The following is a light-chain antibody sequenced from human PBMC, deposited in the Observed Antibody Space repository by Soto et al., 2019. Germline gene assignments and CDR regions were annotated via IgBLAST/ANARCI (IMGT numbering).Light chain of an antibody. CDR1: HSVSNN. CDR3: QQYNDWPPIT. Sequence: EIIMTQSPATLSVSPGERATLSCRASHSVSNNLAWYQQKPGQAPRLLIYYASTRATGIPARFSGSWSGTEFTLTISSLQSEDFALYYCQQYNDWPPITFGQGTRLEVK. J-gene: IGKJ5*01. CDR2: YAS. V-gene: IGKV3-15*01.